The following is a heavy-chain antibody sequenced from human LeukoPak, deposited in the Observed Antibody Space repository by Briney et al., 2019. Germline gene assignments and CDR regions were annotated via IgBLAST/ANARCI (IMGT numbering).Heavy chain of an antibody. Sequence: GGSLRLSCAASGFTFSSYAMTWVRQAPGKGLEWVSALSASGDSTYYADSVKGRFTISRDNSKNTLYLQMNSLRPEDTAVYYCASGSGSYRTPYYYMDVWGTGTTVTVSS. D-gene: IGHD3-10*01. CDR2: LSASGDST. CDR1: GFTFSSYA. CDR3: ASGSGSYRTPYYYMDV. J-gene: IGHJ6*03. V-gene: IGHV3-23*01.